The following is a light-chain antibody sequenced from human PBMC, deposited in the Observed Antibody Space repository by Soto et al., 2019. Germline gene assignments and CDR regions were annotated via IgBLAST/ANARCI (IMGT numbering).Light chain of an antibody. Sequence: VLTQSPGTLSLYHGESATLSCRASQSVSSSCLAWYQQKPGQAPKLLIYGASSRATGIPDRFSGSGSGTDFTLTISRLEPEDFAVYYCQQYGSSPSTFGQGTRLEIK. CDR2: GAS. J-gene: IGKJ5*01. V-gene: IGKV3-20*01. CDR1: QSVSSSC. CDR3: QQYGSSPST.